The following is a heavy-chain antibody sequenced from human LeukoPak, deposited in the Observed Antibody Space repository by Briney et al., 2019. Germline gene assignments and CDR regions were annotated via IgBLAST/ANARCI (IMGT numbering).Heavy chain of an antibody. J-gene: IGHJ4*02. V-gene: IGHV4-31*03. CDR2: IYYSGST. Sequence: PSETLSLTCTVSGGSISSGGYYWSWIRQHPGKGLEWIGYIYYSGSTYYNPSLKSRVTISVDTSRNQFSLKLSSVTAADTAVYYCARVRAAAGTVAESYGRYYFDYWGQGTLVTVSS. CDR1: GGSISSGGYY. D-gene: IGHD6-13*01. CDR3: ARVRAAAGTVAESYGRYYFDY.